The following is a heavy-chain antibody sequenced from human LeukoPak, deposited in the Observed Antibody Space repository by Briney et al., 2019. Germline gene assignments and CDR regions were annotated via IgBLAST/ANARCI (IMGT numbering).Heavy chain of an antibody. CDR2: ISTFNGNT. D-gene: IGHD1-1*01. CDR3: ARLNDGSVFPTLNWLDP. J-gene: IGHJ5*02. CDR1: GYPFTTYG. V-gene: IGHV1-18*01. Sequence: ASVKVSCKASGYPFTTYGISWVRQAPGQGLEWMGWISTFNGNTNYVQSLQDRVTMTTDTSTSTAYMELRSLTSDDTAAYYCARLNDGSVFPTLNWLDPWGQGTLVSVSS.